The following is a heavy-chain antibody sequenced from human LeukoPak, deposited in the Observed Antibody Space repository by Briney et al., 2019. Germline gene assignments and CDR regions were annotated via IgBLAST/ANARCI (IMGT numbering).Heavy chain of an antibody. CDR3: ARDRSETYYYDSSGYYGAYNWFDP. CDR2: IIPIFGTA. J-gene: IGHJ5*02. Sequence: SVKVSCKASGGTFSSYAISWVRQAPGQGLEWMGGIIPIFGTANCAQKFQGRVTITTDQSTSTAYMELSSLRSEDTAVYYCARDRSETYYYDSSGYYGAYNWFDPWGQGTLVTVSS. CDR1: GGTFSSYA. V-gene: IGHV1-69*05. D-gene: IGHD3-22*01.